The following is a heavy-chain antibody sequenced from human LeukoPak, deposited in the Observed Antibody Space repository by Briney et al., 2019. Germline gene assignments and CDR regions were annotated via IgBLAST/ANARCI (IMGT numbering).Heavy chain of an antibody. CDR2: ISYSGST. CDR3: AKGSGGVTTTIDH. J-gene: IGHJ4*02. D-gene: IGHD2-21*02. CDR1: GFTFSSYA. V-gene: IGHV3-23*01. Sequence: PGGSLRLSCAASGFTFSSYAMNWVRKAPGKGLEWVSSISYSGSTYYADSVKGRFTISRVNSKSTLYLQMNSLRAEDTALYYCAKGSGGVTTTIDHWGQGTLVTAS.